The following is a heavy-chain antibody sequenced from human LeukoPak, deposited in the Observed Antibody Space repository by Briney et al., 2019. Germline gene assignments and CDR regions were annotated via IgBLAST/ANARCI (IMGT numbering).Heavy chain of an antibody. D-gene: IGHD2-15*01. CDR1: GFTFSSYA. J-gene: IGHJ4*02. V-gene: IGHV3-30-3*01. Sequence: GGSLRLSCAASGFTFSSYAMHWVRQAPGKGLEWVAVISHDGSNKYYADSVKGRFTISRDNSKNTLYLQMNSLRAEDTAVYYCARDRRDCSGGSCYAPYFDYWGQGTLVTVSS. CDR3: ARDRRDCSGGSCYAPYFDY. CDR2: ISHDGSNK.